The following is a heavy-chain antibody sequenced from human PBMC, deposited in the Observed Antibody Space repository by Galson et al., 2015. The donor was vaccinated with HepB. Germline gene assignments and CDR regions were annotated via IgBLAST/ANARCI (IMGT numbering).Heavy chain of an antibody. CDR3: AREGEQQLGNYYGMDV. J-gene: IGHJ6*02. Sequence: SVKVSCKASGGTFSSYAISWVRQAPGQGLEWMGGIIPIFGTANYAQKFQGRVTITADKSTSTAYMELSSLRSEDTAVYYCAREGEQQLGNYYGMDVWGQGTTVTVSS. V-gene: IGHV1-69*06. CDR1: GGTFSSYA. CDR2: IIPIFGTA. D-gene: IGHD6-13*01.